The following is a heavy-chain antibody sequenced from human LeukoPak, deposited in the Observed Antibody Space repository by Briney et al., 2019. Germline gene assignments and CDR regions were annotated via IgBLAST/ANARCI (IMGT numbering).Heavy chain of an antibody. Sequence: GGSLRLSCAASGFTFSGSALHWVRQASGKGPEWVGRIRSTANGYATAYAASVKGRFTISRDNSKYTLYLQMNGLRAGDTAVYYCAKVPYSNYGYYFDYWGQGTLVTVSS. J-gene: IGHJ4*02. D-gene: IGHD4-11*01. V-gene: IGHV3-73*01. CDR2: IRSTANGYAT. CDR1: GFTFSGSA. CDR3: AKVPYSNYGYYFDY.